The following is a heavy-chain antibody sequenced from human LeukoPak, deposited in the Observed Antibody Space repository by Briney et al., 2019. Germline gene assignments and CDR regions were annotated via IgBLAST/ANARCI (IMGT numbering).Heavy chain of an antibody. V-gene: IGHV1-18*01. Sequence: ASVKVSCKTAGYTFSSHGISWVRQAPGQGLEWMGWISANSGDTKFAQRFQGRVTMTTETSTNTAYMELRSLRFDDTAIYYCARDKRYAFDNWGQGTLVSVSS. J-gene: IGHJ4*02. CDR2: ISANSGDT. D-gene: IGHD3-9*01. CDR1: GYTFSSHG. CDR3: ARDKRYAFDN.